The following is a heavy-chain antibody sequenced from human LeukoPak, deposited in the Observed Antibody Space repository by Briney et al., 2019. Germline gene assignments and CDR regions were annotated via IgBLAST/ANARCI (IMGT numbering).Heavy chain of an antibody. CDR3: ARTREQWQVLDY. CDR1: GFSFGSYG. D-gene: IGHD6-19*01. J-gene: IGHJ4*02. CDR2: ISHEGSSQ. Sequence: GRSLRLSCAASGFSFGSYGMHWVRQAPGKGLEWLAVISHEGSSQYHADSVKGRFTVSRDNSKNMVYLQMNSLRDEDTAVYYCARTREQWQVLDYWGQGTLVTVSS. V-gene: IGHV3-30*03.